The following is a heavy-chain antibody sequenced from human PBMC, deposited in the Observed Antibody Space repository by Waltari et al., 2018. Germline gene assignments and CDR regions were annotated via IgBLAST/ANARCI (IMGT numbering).Heavy chain of an antibody. CDR1: GYPFTSYD. CDR2: MNPNSGNT. V-gene: IGHV1-8*01. Sequence: QVQLVQSGAEVKKPGASVKVSCKASGYPFTSYDINWVRKATGQGREWMGWMNPNSGNTGYAQKVQGRVTMTRNTSISTAYMELSSLRSEDTAVYYCARYSSSWYYYYYMDVWGKGPRSPSP. CDR3: ARYSSSWYYYYYMDV. J-gene: IGHJ6*03. D-gene: IGHD6-13*01.